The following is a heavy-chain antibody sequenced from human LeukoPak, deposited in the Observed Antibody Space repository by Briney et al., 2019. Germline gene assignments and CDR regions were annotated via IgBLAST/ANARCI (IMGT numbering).Heavy chain of an antibody. Sequence: GGSLRLSCAASGFTFNTYGMHWVRQAPGQGLEWVAFIRYDGSNKHYAASVKDRSTISTDTSTNAPYLQLNSLRVEDTAVYYCSTSANYYNSADLDAFDIWGQGTMVSVSS. CDR1: GFTFNTYG. V-gene: IGHV3-30*02. J-gene: IGHJ3*02. CDR2: IRYDGSNK. CDR3: STSANYYNSADLDAFDI. D-gene: IGHD3-10*01.